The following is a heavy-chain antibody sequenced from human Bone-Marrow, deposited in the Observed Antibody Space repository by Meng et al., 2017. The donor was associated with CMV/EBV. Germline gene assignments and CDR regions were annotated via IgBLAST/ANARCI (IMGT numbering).Heavy chain of an antibody. CDR3: ARGPSHFDFWSGYYH. CDR1: GFTFNSYS. J-gene: IGHJ5*02. V-gene: IGHV3-21*01. Sequence: GESLKISCAASGFTFNSYSMSWVRQAPGKGLEWVSSISSSTTYIYYADSVKGRFTISRDNAKDSLYLQMNTLRAEDTAVYYCARGPSHFDFWSGYYHWGQGTLVTVSS. CDR2: ISSSTTYI. D-gene: IGHD3-3*01.